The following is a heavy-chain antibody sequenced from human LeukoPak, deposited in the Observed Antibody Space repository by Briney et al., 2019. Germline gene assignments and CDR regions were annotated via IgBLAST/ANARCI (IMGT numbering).Heavy chain of an antibody. Sequence: GGSLRLSCAASGFTFSTYNMNWVRQAPGRGLEWVSSITSSSSYIYYADSVKGRFTISRDNAKNSLYLQMNSLRAEDTAVYYCAELGITMIGGVWGKGTTVTISS. J-gene: IGHJ6*04. V-gene: IGHV3-21*01. CDR1: GFTFSTYN. D-gene: IGHD3-10*02. CDR3: AELGITMIGGV. CDR2: ITSSSSYI.